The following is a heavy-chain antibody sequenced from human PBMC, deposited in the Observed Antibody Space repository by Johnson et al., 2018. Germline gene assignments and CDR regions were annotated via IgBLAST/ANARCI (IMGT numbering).Heavy chain of an antibody. CDR1: GFTVSSNE. V-gene: IGHV3-33*05. J-gene: IGHJ3*02. CDR2: ISYDGSNK. D-gene: IGHD3-3*01. Sequence: QVQLVESGGGVVQPGRSLRLSCAASGFTVSSNEMSWVRQAPGKGLEWVAVISYDGSNKYYADSVKGRFTISRDNSKNTLYLQMNSLRAEDTAVYYCAVRDFQDAFDIWGQGTMVTVSS. CDR3: AVRDFQDAFDI.